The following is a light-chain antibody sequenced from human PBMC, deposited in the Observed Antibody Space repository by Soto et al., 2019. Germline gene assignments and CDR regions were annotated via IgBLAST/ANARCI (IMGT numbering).Light chain of an antibody. CDR2: DAS. V-gene: IGKV3-11*01. CDR1: QSVSSY. CDR3: QQRSNWPLT. Sequence: TALAQSEASLSPRPQGRDRPALMDSQSVSSYLAWYQQEPGQAPRLLIYDASNRATGIPARFSGSGSGTDFTLTISSLEPEDFAVYYCQQRSNWPLTFGGGTKVDIK. J-gene: IGKJ4*01.